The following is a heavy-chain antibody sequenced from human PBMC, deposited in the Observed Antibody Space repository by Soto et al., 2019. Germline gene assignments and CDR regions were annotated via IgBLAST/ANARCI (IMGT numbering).Heavy chain of an antibody. CDR2: IYWDDAK. CDR1: GLSLTNSGVG. J-gene: IGHJ6*02. CDR3: AQMDFDLYGMDV. V-gene: IGHV2-5*02. D-gene: IGHD3-9*01. Sequence: QITLTESGPTLVKPTQTLTLTCTFSGLSLTNSGVGVSWIRQPPGKALEWLAVIYWDDAKHFSPSQKSRLTITKDTSKNLVVLTMTNMDSVDTATYFCAQMDFDLYGMDVWGQGTTVIVSS.